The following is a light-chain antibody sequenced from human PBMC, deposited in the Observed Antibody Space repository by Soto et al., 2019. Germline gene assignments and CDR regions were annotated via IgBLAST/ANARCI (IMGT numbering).Light chain of an antibody. CDR1: SSDVGRYNY. CDR3: TSYTSSNTLV. V-gene: IGLV2-14*01. J-gene: IGLJ2*01. Sequence: QPVSVSGSPGQSITISCTGTSSDVGRYNYVSWYQQHPGKAPKLMIYDVSNRPSGVSNRFSGSKSGNTASLTISGLQTEDEADYYCTSYTSSNTLVFGGGTKLTVL. CDR2: DVS.